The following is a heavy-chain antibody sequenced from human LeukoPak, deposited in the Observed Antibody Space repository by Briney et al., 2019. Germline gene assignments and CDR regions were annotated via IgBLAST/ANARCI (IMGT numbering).Heavy chain of an antibody. CDR2: IYYSGST. CDR1: GGSISSYY. D-gene: IGHD4-17*01. Sequence: SETLSLTCTVSGGSISSYYWSWIRQPPGKGLEWIGYIYYSGSTNYNPSLKSRVTISVDTSNNQFSLKLSSVTAADTAVYYCARALYGDYYFDYWGQGTLVTVSS. CDR3: ARALYGDYYFDY. J-gene: IGHJ4*02. V-gene: IGHV4-59*01.